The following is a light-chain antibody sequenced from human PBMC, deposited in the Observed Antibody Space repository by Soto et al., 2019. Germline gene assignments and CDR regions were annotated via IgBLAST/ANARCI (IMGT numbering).Light chain of an antibody. V-gene: IGKV1-27*01. CDR3: QNYTSAPLS. Sequence: DVQMTQSPSSLSAFVGDRVTITCRASQGIAPYLAWFQQKPGKYPTLLIYATSTLQSGVPSRFSGSGSGTDFTLTTTSLQPEDVATYCCQNYTSAPLSFGGGTKVELK. J-gene: IGKJ4*01. CDR2: ATS. CDR1: QGIAPY.